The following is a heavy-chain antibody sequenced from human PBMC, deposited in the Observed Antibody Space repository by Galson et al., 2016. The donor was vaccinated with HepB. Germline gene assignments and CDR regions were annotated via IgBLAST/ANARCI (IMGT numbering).Heavy chain of an antibody. D-gene: IGHD4-23*01. V-gene: IGHV3-7*03. J-gene: IGHJ4*02. CDR3: AREGYGGFDC. Sequence: SLRLSCAASGFTFNNYWMSWVRQAPGKGLEWVANIKQNGREKDYVDSVKGRFTISRDNAKNSLYLQMNSLRAKDTVVYYCAREGYGGFDCWGQGDLVTVSS. CDR2: IKQNGREK. CDR1: GFTFNNYW.